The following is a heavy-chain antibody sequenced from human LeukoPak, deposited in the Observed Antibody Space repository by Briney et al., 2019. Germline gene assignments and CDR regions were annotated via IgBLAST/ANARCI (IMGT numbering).Heavy chain of an antibody. CDR2: IYHSGST. D-gene: IGHD5-12*01. CDR1: GGSISSSNW. J-gene: IGHJ3*01. Sequence: SGTLSLTCAVSGGSISSSNWWSWVRQPPGKGLEWIGEIYHSGSTYYSPSLRSRVTISLDTSRNQFSLKLNSVTAADTAVYYCARQVATKGEWAFDVWGQGTMVTVSS. V-gene: IGHV4-4*02. CDR3: ARQVATKGEWAFDV.